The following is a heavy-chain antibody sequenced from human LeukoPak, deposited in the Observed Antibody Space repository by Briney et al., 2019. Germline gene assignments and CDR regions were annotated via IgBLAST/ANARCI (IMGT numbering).Heavy chain of an antibody. CDR3: VKDWRDESNCGGDCLQY. J-gene: IGHJ4*02. Sequence: GGSLRLSCTASGFTFSSYWMHWVRQAPGKGLVWVSRINSDGGSTSYADSVRGRFTISRDNSKNTLYLHMNSLRAEDTAVYYCVKDWRDESNCGGDCLQYWGQGTLVTVSS. V-gene: IGHV3-74*01. D-gene: IGHD2-21*02. CDR1: GFTFSSYW. CDR2: INSDGGST.